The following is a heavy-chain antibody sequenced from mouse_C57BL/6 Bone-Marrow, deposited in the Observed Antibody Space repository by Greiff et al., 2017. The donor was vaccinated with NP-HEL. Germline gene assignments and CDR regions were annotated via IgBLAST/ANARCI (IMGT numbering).Heavy chain of an antibody. CDR1: GFTFSDYY. J-gene: IGHJ3*01. CDR3: ARHRTTVVAPFAY. Sequence: DVKLVESGGGLVQPGGSLKLSCAASGFTFSDYYMYWVRQTPEKRLEWVAYISNGGGSTYYPDTVKGRFTISRDHAKNTLYLQMSRLKSEDTAMYYCARHRTTVVAPFAYWGQGTLVTVSA. V-gene: IGHV5-12*01. CDR2: ISNGGGST. D-gene: IGHD1-1*01.